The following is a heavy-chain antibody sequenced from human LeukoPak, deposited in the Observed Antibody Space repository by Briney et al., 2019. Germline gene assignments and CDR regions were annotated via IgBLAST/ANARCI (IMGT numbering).Heavy chain of an antibody. CDR3: ARDLTYSSGWYLVAYYYGMDV. V-gene: IGHV1-2*02. CDR2: INPNSGGT. Sequence: ASVKVSCKASGYTFTGYYMHWVRQAPGQGLEWMGWINPNSGGTNYAQKFRGRVTMTRDTPISTAYMELSRLRSDDTAVYYCARDLTYSSGWYLVAYYYGMDVWGQGTTVTVSS. J-gene: IGHJ6*02. D-gene: IGHD6-19*01. CDR1: GYTFTGYY.